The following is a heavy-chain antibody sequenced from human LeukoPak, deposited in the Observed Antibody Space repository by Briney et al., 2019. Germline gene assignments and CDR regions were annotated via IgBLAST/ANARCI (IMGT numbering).Heavy chain of an antibody. CDR1: GFTFSGSA. J-gene: IGHJ4*02. CDR3: PRAGSSGWAPEY. Sequence: GGSLKLSCAASGFTFSGSAIHWVRQASGKGLEWIGRIRSKTNTYATAYAASVKGRFTVSRDDSKNTAHLQMYSLKTEDTSVYYYPRAGSSGWAPEYWGQGTLVTVSS. D-gene: IGHD6-19*01. V-gene: IGHV3-73*01. CDR2: IRSKTNTYAT.